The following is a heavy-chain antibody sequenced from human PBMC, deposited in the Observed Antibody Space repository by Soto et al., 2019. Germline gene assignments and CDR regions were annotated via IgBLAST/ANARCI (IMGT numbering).Heavy chain of an antibody. CDR3: ARGLSRLQRVLH. J-gene: IGHJ4*02. CDR2: INHSGST. CDR1: GGSFSGYY. D-gene: IGHD4-4*01. Sequence: SETLSLTCAVYGGSFSGYYWSWIRQPPGKGLEWIGEINHSGSTNYNPSLKSRVTIAVDTSKNQFSLKRSSVTAADTAVYYCARGLSRLQRVLHWGQGTLVTVSS. V-gene: IGHV4-34*01.